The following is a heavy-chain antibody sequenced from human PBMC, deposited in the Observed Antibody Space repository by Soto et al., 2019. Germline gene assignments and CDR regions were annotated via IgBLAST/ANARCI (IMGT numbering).Heavy chain of an antibody. D-gene: IGHD3-10*01. CDR3: ADASGGQWSLFDH. CDR1: GFTFSSYA. Sequence: EVQLLESGGGLVQPGGSLRLSCAASGFTFSSYAMSWVRQAPGKGLEWVSAISSIGGTTYYADSVNGRFTISRDNFKNTLYLQMNSLRAEDTAVYYCADASGGQWSLFDHWGQGTLVTLSS. V-gene: IGHV3-23*01. J-gene: IGHJ4*02. CDR2: ISSIGGTT.